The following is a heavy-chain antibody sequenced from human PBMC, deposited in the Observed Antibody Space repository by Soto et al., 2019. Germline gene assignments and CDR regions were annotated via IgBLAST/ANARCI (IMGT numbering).Heavy chain of an antibody. CDR1: GFTFSSYE. J-gene: IGHJ4*02. D-gene: IGHD3-10*01. Sequence: PGGSLRLSCAASGFTFSSYEMNWVRQAPGKGLEWVSYISSSGSTIYYADSVKGRFTISRDNAKNSLYLQMNSLRAEDTAVYYCARNHKYYYGSGSPDYWGQGTLVTVSS. CDR3: ARNHKYYYGSGSPDY. CDR2: ISSSGSTI. V-gene: IGHV3-48*03.